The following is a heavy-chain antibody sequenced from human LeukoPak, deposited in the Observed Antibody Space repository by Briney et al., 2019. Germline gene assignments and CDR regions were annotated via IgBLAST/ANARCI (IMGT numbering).Heavy chain of an antibody. CDR1: GGSISSSSYY. CDR2: IYYSGST. J-gene: IGHJ5*02. V-gene: IGHV4-39*07. CDR3: TRRYWFDT. Sequence: SETLSLTCTVSGGSISSSSYYWGWIRQPPGKGLEWIESIYYSGSTYYNPSLKSRVTISVDTSKNQFSLKLSSVTAADTAVYYCTRRYWFDTWGQGTLVTVSS.